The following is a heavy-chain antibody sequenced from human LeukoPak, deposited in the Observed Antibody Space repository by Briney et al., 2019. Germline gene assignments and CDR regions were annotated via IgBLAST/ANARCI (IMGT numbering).Heavy chain of an antibody. CDR2: INPNLGCT. V-gene: IGHV1-2*02. Sequence: ASLNVSYKPSGYTFTGYFIHRVRQAPGHRLEWMGLINPNLGCTDYAQKSQRRVTMTRDTSITTANMELGRLRSDDTAVYYCARLGGPPSGSWDFDYWGQGTVVIVSS. J-gene: IGHJ4*02. CDR3: ARLGGPPSGSWDFDY. CDR1: GYTFTGYF. D-gene: IGHD1-26*01.